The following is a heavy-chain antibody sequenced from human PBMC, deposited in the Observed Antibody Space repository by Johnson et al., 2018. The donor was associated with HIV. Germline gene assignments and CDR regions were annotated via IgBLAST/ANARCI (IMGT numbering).Heavy chain of an antibody. CDR1: GFTFSNAW. Sequence: VQLVESGGGLVSPGGSLTLSCAASGFTFSNAWMTWVRQAPGKGLEWVANVNEDGSEEYYVDSVEGRLTISRDNAKNSLYLQIDSLRAGDTAVYYCARDGVYSSPWDAFDIWGQGTMVTVSS. V-gene: IGHV3-7*05. D-gene: IGHD6-19*01. CDR2: VNEDGSEE. CDR3: ARDGVYSSPWDAFDI. J-gene: IGHJ3*02.